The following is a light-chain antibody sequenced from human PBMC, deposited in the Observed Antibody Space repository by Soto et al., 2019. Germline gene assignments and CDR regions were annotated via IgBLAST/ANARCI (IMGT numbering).Light chain of an antibody. J-gene: IGKJ1*01. CDR2: GAS. CDR1: QRVSSNY. V-gene: IGKV3-20*01. CDR3: QQYCSSPWT. Sequence: EIVLTQSPGTLSLSPGERATLSCRSSQRVSSNYLAWYPQKPGQAPRPLIYGASSSATGIPDRVSGSGAVTDFARTISSLEPEAFAVYYCQQYCSSPWTFCHGTTVEIK.